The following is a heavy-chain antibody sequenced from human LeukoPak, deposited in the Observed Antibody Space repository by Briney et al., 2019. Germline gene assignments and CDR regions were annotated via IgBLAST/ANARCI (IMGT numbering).Heavy chain of an antibody. CDR2: IYTGGST. Sequence: GGSLRLSCAASGFVVSSNYMSWVRQAPGKGLEWVSVIYTGGSTYYADSVKGRFTISRDNSKNTLYLQISRLRAEDTAVYYCARDPSLAYWGQGTLVTVSS. J-gene: IGHJ4*02. CDR1: GFVVSSNY. V-gene: IGHV3-66*01. CDR3: ARDPSLAY.